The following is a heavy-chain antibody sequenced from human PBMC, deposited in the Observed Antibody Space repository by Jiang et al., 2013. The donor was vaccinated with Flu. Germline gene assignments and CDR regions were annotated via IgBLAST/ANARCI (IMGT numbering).Heavy chain of an antibody. CDR3: ARLGGNYYDSSGYFV. D-gene: IGHD3-22*01. V-gene: IGHV4-59*08. CDR2: IYYSGST. J-gene: IGHJ4*02. CDR1: GGSISSYY. Sequence: PGLVKPSETLSLTCTVSGGSISSYYWSWIRQPPGKGLEWIGYIYYSGSTNXNPSLKSRVTISVDTSKNQFSLKLSSVTAADTAVYYCARLGGNYYDSSGYFVWGQGTLVTVSS.